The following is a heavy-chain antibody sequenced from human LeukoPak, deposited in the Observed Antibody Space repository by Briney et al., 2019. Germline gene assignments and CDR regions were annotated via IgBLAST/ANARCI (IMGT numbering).Heavy chain of an antibody. CDR2: ISAYNGNT. V-gene: IGHV1-18*01. D-gene: IGHD3-10*01. Sequence: ASVKVSCKASGGTFSSYAISWVRQAPGQGLEWMGWISAYNGNTNYAQKLQGRVTMTTDTSTSTAYMELRSLRSDDTAVYYCARGSAMVRGPYDFDYWGQGTLVTVSS. CDR3: ARGSAMVRGPYDFDY. CDR1: GGTFSSYA. J-gene: IGHJ4*02.